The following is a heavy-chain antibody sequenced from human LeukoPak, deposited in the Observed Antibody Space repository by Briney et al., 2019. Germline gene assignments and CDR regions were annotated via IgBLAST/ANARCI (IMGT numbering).Heavy chain of an antibody. CDR1: GFTVSSNY. CDR2: IYSGGST. CDR3: ARSDYYDSSGYYPKEFDY. D-gene: IGHD3-22*01. V-gene: IGHV3-53*05. J-gene: IGHJ4*02. Sequence: GGSLRLSCAASGFTVSSNYMSWVRQAPGKGLEWVSVIYSGGSTYYADSVKGRFTISRDNSKNTLYLQMNSLRAEDTAVYYCARSDYYDSSGYYPKEFDYWGQGTLVTVSS.